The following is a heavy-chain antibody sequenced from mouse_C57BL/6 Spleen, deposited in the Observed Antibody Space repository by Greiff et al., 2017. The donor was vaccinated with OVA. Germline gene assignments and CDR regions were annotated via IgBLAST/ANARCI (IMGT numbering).Heavy chain of an antibody. J-gene: IGHJ3*01. V-gene: IGHV1-62-2*01. CDR1: GYTFTEYT. D-gene: IGHD2-5*01. Sequence: QVHVKQSGAELVKPGASVKLSCKASGYTFTEYTIHWVKQRSGQGLEWIGWFYPGSGSIKYNEKFKDKATLTADKSSSTVYMELSRLTSEDSAVYFCARHEAYSNWFAYWGQGTLVTVSA. CDR2: FYPGSGSI. CDR3: ARHEAYSNWFAY.